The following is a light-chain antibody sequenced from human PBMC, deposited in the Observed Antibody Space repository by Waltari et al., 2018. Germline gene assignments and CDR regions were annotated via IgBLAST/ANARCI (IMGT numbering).Light chain of an antibody. CDR2: RND. CDR3: ATWDDNLSHWV. Sequence: QSVLTQPPSASGTPGQGVTISCSGSSSNIGSNYVYWYQQLPGTAPKLRIYRNDPLPSGVPSRFSGSKSGTSASLDISGLRSEDEADYHCATWDDNLSHWVFGGGTKMTVL. V-gene: IGLV1-47*01. J-gene: IGLJ3*02. CDR1: SSNIGSNY.